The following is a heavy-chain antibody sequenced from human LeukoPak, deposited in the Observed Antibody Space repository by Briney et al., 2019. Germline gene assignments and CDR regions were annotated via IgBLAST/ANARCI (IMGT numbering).Heavy chain of an antibody. V-gene: IGHV4-4*07. D-gene: IGHD2-2*01. CDR3: ARDVVVQGNYYYYYMDV. CDR1: GGSISSYY. Sequence: ETLSLTCTVSGGSISSYYWSWIRQPAGKGLEWIGGIYTSGSTNYNLSLKSRVTMSVNTSKNQFSLKLSSVTAADTAVYYCARDVVVQGNYYYYYMDVWGKGTTVTVSS. CDR2: IYTSGST. J-gene: IGHJ6*03.